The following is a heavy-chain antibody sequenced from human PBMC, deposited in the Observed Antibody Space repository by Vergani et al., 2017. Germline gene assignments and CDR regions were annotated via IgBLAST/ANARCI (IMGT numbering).Heavy chain of an antibody. CDR2: ISGSGGST. J-gene: IGHJ6*03. CDR3: ARVTPWGAYYYYMDV. Sequence: EVQLLESGGGLVQPGGSLRLSCAASGFTFSSYAMSWVRQAPGKGLEWVSAISGSGGSTYYADSVKGRFTISRDNAKNSLYLQMNSLRAEDTAVYYCARVTPWGAYYYYMDVWGKGTTVTVSS. D-gene: IGHD1-26*01. CDR1: GFTFSSYA. V-gene: IGHV3-23*01.